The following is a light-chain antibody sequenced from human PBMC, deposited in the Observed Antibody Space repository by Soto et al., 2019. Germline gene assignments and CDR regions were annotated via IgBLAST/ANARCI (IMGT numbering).Light chain of an antibody. Sequence: QLVLTQSSSASASLGSSVKLTCTLSSGHSTYIVAWHQHQPGKAPRYLMKVEYSGSYNKGSGVPDRFSGSSSGPDRYLTIFTLRFEDEADYYCEAWDRNSWVFGGGTKVTVL. CDR1: SGHSTYI. J-gene: IGLJ3*02. CDR3: EAWDRNSWV. V-gene: IGLV4-60*02. CDR2: VEYSGSY.